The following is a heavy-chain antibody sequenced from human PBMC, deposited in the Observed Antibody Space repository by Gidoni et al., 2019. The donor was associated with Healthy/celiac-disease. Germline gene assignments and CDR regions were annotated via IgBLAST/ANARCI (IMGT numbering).Heavy chain of an antibody. J-gene: IGHJ3*02. CDR1: GGSISSSSYY. Sequence: QLQLQESGPGLVKPSETLSLTCTVSGGSISSSSYYWGWIRQPPGKGLEWLGSIYYSGSTYYNPSLKSRVTIFVDTSKNQFSLKLSSVTAADTAVYYCARSARAVQGAFDIWGQGTMVTVSS. V-gene: IGHV4-39*01. CDR3: ARSARAVQGAFDI. D-gene: IGHD6-19*01. CDR2: IYYSGST.